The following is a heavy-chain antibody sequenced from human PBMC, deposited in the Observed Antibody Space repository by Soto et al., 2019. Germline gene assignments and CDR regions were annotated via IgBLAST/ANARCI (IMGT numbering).Heavy chain of an antibody. CDR1: GYTFTNND. CDR2: MNPGSGDT. J-gene: IGHJ5*02. Sequence: SVKVSCKASGYTFTNNDVSWVRQASGQGLEWMGWMNPGSGDTGYAQKFQGRVTMTRDISIATAYMELNSLTSEDTAIYYCARMESFGSLNWFDPWGQGPLVTLSS. V-gene: IGHV1-8*02. D-gene: IGHD5-18*01. CDR3: ARMESFGSLNWFDP.